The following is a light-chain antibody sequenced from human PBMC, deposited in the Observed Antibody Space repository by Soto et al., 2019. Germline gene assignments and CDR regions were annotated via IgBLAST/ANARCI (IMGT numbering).Light chain of an antibody. CDR2: GAS. CDR3: QQYNNWPLT. J-gene: IGKJ4*01. V-gene: IGKV3-15*01. CDR1: QSVSDN. Sequence: VLTLSPGTLSLTPGERATLFCRASQSVSDNYLAWHQQKPGQTPRLLIYGASTRATGIPARFSGSGSGTEFTLTISCLQSEDFAVYYCQQYNNWPLTFGGGTKVDIK.